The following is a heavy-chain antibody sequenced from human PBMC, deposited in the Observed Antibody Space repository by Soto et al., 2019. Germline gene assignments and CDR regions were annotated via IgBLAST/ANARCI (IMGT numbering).Heavy chain of an antibody. V-gene: IGHV2-5*02. CDR3: AHRTTRWLQLGFDY. J-gene: IGHJ4*02. CDR1: GFSLSTSGVG. CDR2: IYWDDDK. Sequence: QITLKESGPPLVKPTQTLTLTCTFSGFSLSTSGVGVGWIRQPPGKALEWLALIYWDDDKRYSPSLKSRLTINKDTSKNQVVLTMTNMDPVDTATYYCAHRTTRWLQLGFDYWGQGTLVTVSS. D-gene: IGHD5-12*01.